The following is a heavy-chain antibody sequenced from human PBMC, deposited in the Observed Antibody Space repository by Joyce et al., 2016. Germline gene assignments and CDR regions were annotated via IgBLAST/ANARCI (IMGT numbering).Heavy chain of an antibody. D-gene: IGHD3-3*01. CDR1: GFTFSRYS. CDR2: ISSSSNTI. Sequence: EVQLVESGGGLVQSGGSLRLSCAASGFTFSRYSIKWVRQAQGKGLDGVSYISSSSNTIYYADSVKGRFTISRDNAKNSLYLQMNSLRDEDTAVYYCASRYYDFWSGSYSYFYGMDVWGQGTTVTVSS. J-gene: IGHJ6*02. V-gene: IGHV3-48*02. CDR3: ASRYYDFWSGSYSYFYGMDV.